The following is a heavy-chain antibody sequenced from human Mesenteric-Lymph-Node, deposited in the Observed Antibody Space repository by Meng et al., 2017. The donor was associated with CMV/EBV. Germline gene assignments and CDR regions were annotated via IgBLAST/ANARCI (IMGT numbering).Heavy chain of an antibody. CDR3: ARDYYDFWSGYSFVDY. D-gene: IGHD3-3*01. J-gene: IGHJ4*02. CDR1: GSISSGDYY. CDR2: IYYSGST. Sequence: GSISSGDYYWSWIRQPPGKGLEWIGYIYYSGSTYYNPSLKSRVTISVDTSKNQFSLKLSSVTAADTAVYYCARDYYDFWSGYSFVDYWGQGTLVTVSS. V-gene: IGHV4-30-4*08.